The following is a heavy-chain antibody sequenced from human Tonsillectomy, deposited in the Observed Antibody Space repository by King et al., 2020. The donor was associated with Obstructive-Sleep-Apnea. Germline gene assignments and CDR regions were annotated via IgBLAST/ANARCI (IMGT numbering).Heavy chain of an antibody. Sequence: VQLQQSGPGLVKPSQTLSLTCAISGDSVSSKSVAWNWIRQSPSRGLEWLGRIFYRSKWDCDYAVSVKSRITINPDTFRNQFALQLNSVTPEDTAVYSCARVLYDTSWSTFDIWGQGTMVTVSS. J-gene: IGHJ3*02. CDR3: ARVLYDTSWSTFDI. CDR2: IFYRSKWDC. D-gene: IGHD3-22*01. CDR1: GDSVSSKSVA. V-gene: IGHV6-1*01.